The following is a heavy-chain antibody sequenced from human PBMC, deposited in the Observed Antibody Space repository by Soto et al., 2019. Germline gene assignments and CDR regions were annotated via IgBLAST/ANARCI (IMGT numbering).Heavy chain of an antibody. CDR1: GGSINNYY. J-gene: IGHJ3*01. D-gene: IGHD2-15*01. CDR3: ARVQYSVVTGIDV. V-gene: IGHV4-59*01. Sequence: SETLSLTCTVSGGSINNYYWNWTRQPPGKGLEWIGYVSYSGRTNYNPSLKSRVNMLVDKSKNQFSLNLTSVTAADTAVYYCARVQYSVVTGIDVWGQGTMVTVSS. CDR2: VSYSGRT.